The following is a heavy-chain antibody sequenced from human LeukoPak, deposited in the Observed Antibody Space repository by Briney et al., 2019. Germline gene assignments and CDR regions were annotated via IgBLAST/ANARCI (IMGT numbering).Heavy chain of an antibody. CDR2: IHYSGST. Sequence: SETLSLTCTVSGGSTSSYYWSWIRQPPGKGLEWIGYIHYSGSTNYNPSLKSRVTISVDTSKNQFSLKLSSVTAADTAVYYCARHQYYDYVWGSYRDAFDIWGQGTMVTVSS. CDR1: GGSTSSYY. D-gene: IGHD3-16*01. CDR3: ARHQYYDYVWGSYRDAFDI. V-gene: IGHV4-59*08. J-gene: IGHJ3*02.